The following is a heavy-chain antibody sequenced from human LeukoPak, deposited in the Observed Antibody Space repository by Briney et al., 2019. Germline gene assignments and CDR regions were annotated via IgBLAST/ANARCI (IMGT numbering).Heavy chain of an antibody. V-gene: IGHV4-38-2*01. CDR3: ARLRLSLGAFDY. Sequence: SETLSLTCAVSGYSISSGYYWGWIRQPPGKGLEWIGSIYHSGSTYYNPSLKSRVTISVDTSKNQFSLKLSSVTAADTAVYYSARLRLSLGAFDYWGQGTLVTVSS. CDR2: IYHSGST. D-gene: IGHD1-20*01. CDR1: GYSISSGYY. J-gene: IGHJ4*02.